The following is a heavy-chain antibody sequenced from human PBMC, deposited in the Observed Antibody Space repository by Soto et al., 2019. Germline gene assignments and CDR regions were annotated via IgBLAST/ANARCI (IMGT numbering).Heavy chain of an antibody. D-gene: IGHD3-10*01. J-gene: IGHJ5*02. CDR3: ARGGPRLDWFDP. V-gene: IGHV3-21*01. CDR2: ISTSSTYI. Sequence: PGVSLRLSCAASGSTFSAYSMNWVRQAPGKGLEWVSSISTSSTYIYYADSVKGRFTISRDDAKNSLYLQMNSLRVEDTALYYCARGGPRLDWFDPWGQGTLVTVSS. CDR1: GSTFSAYS.